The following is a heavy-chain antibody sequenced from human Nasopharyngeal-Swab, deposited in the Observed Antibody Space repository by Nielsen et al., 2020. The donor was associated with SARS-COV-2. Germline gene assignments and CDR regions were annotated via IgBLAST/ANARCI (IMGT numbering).Heavy chain of an antibody. D-gene: IGHD1-14*01. CDR3: ARDPEYSALDI. J-gene: IGHJ3*02. CDR1: GFTFSRSW. Sequence: GESLKISCAASGFTFSRSWMAWVRQAPGKGLERVANINQDGSQKYYVDSVKGRFTISRDNAENSLYLQMDSLRADDTAVYYCARDPEYSALDIWGQGTMVTVSS. CDR2: INQDGSQK. V-gene: IGHV3-7*01.